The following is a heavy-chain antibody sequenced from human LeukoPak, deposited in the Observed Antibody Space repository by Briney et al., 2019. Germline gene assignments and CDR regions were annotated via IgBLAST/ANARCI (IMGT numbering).Heavy chain of an antibody. J-gene: IGHJ4*02. D-gene: IGHD4-17*01. CDR3: VRIATVTTPDY. V-gene: IGHV3-74*01. CDR2: INPDGTTT. CDR1: GFTFSSYW. Sequence: GGSLRLSCAASGFTFSSYWMHWVRQPLGKGLVWVSRINPDGTTTNYADSVKGRFTISRDNARNTLYLQMNSLTVEDTALYYCVRIATVTTPDYWGQGTLVTVTS.